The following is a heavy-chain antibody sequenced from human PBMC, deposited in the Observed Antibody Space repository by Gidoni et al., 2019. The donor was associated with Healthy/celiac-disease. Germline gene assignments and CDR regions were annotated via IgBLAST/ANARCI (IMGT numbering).Heavy chain of an antibody. CDR1: GGSIRSYY. V-gene: IGHV4-4*07. CDR2: SYTSGST. CDR3: AREGIRFLELGGWFDP. Sequence: QVQLQESGPGLVKPSETLALSCTVTGGSIRSYYWSWIRQPAGKGLEWIGRSYTSGSTNFNPSLKSRVTMSVDTSKYQFSLKLSSVTAADTAVYYCAREGIRFLELGGWFDPWGQGTLVTVSS. J-gene: IGHJ5*02. D-gene: IGHD3-3*01.